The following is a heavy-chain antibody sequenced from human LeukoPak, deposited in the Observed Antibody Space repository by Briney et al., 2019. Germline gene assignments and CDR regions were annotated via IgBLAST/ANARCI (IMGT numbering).Heavy chain of an antibody. D-gene: IGHD6-19*01. CDR1: GYSISSGYH. Sequence: SETLSLTCADSGYSISSGYHWGWIRQSPGKGLEWIGSINHSGSTYYNPSLKGRVTISLDTSKNQFSLKLSSVTAADTAVYYCARDPGGSSGWYFDYWGQGTLVTVSS. CDR2: INHSGST. CDR3: ARDPGGSSGWYFDY. V-gene: IGHV4-38-2*02. J-gene: IGHJ4*02.